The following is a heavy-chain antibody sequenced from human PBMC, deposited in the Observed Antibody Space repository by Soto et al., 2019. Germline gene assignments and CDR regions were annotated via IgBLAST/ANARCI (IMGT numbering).Heavy chain of an antibody. CDR2: IYYSGTT. Sequence: SETLSLTCTVSNGSVSSGTYSWSWVRQPPGKGLERIGYIYYSGTTYYTPSLKSRLTMSMDRANDHFSLNLTSVTAADTAVYFCARAHYYYGMDVWGQGITVTVSS. V-gene: IGHV4-30-2*01. CDR3: ARAHYYYGMDV. J-gene: IGHJ6*02. CDR1: NGSVSSGTYS.